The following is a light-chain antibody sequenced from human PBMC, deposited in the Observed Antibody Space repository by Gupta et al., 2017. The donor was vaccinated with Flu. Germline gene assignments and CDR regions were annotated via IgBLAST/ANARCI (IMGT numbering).Light chain of an antibody. CDR2: GAS. CDR1: QSVSSSY. V-gene: IGKV3-20*01. J-gene: IGKJ2*03. Sequence: EIVLTQSPGTLSLSPGERATLSCRASQSVSSSYLAWYQQKPGQAPRLLIYGASSRATGIPDRFSGSGSGIEFTLTISSLEPEDFAVYYFQQYGSSPPYSFGQGTKLEIK. CDR3: QQYGSSPPYS.